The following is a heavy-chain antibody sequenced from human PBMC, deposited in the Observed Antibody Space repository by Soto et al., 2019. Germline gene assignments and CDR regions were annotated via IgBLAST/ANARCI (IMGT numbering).Heavy chain of an antibody. V-gene: IGHV4-39*01. CDR2: IYYSGST. CDR3: ARLDYDSSGYYSAFDY. Sequence: QLQLQESGPGLVKPSETLSLTCTVSGGSISSSSYYWGWIRQPPGKGLEWIGSIYYSGSTYYNPSLKSRVTISVDTSKNQFSLKLSSVTAADTAVYYCARLDYDSSGYYSAFDYWGQGTLVTVSS. CDR1: GGSISSSSYY. D-gene: IGHD3-22*01. J-gene: IGHJ4*02.